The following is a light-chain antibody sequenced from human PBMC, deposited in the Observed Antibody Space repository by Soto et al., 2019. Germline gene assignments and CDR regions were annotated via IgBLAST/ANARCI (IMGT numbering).Light chain of an antibody. J-gene: IGLJ2*01. Sequence: QSALTQPRSVSGSPGQSVTISCTGTSSDVGGYNYVSWYQQHPGKAPKLMIYDVSKRPSGVPDRFSGSKSGNTASLTISGLQAEDEAGYYCCSYAGSYPVVFGGGTKVTVL. CDR3: CSYAGSYPVV. CDR1: SSDVGGYNY. V-gene: IGLV2-11*01. CDR2: DVS.